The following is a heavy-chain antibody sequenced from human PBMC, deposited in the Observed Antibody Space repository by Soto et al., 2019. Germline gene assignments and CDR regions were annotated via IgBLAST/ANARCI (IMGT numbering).Heavy chain of an antibody. Sequence: QVQLVESGGGVVQPGRSLRLSCVGSGFTFRSYAMYWVRQAPGKGLEWVAVMSFEGSKQYYADSVKGRCTISRDNSENTQYLQMNTQKAEDTSVYYCARAATHRQIFHTAPNYWGQGTLVTVSS. V-gene: IGHV3-30-3*01. D-gene: IGHD4-17*01. CDR2: MSFEGSKQ. J-gene: IGHJ4*02. CDR3: ARAATHRQIFHTAPNY. CDR1: GFTFRSYA.